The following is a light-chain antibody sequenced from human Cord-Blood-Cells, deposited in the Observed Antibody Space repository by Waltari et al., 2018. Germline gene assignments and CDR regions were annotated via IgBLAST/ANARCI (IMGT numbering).Light chain of an antibody. V-gene: IGKV1-27*01. CDR2: AAS. Sequence: DIQMTQSPASMSASVRDRVTLPCRASQGISNYLAWYQQEPGKVPKLLIYAASTLQSGVPSRFSGSGSGTDFTLTISSLQPEDVATYYCQKYNSAQWTFGQGTKVEIK. CDR3: QKYNSAQWT. CDR1: QGISNY. J-gene: IGKJ1*01.